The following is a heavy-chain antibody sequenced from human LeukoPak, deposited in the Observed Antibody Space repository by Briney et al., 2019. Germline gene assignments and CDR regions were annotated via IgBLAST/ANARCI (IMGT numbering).Heavy chain of an antibody. Sequence: GGSLRLSCAASGFTFSSYAMSWVRQAPGKGLEWVSAISGSGGSTYYADSVKGRFTISRDNSKNTLYLQMNSLRAEDTAVYYCAKDRYSSSWYRPDAFDIWGQGTMVTVSS. V-gene: IGHV3-23*01. CDR1: GFTFSSYA. J-gene: IGHJ3*02. CDR3: AKDRYSSSWYRPDAFDI. CDR2: ISGSGGST. D-gene: IGHD6-13*01.